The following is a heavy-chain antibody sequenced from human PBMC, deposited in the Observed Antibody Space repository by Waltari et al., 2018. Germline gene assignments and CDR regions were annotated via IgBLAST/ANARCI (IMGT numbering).Heavy chain of an antibody. Sequence: QVQLVQSGAEVKKPGASVKVSCKASGYTCTSYDTNWVRRATGQGLEWMGWMNPNSGNTGYAQKFQGRVTITRNTSISTAYMELSSLRSEDTAVYYCARDGAAAGHDAFDIWGQGTMVTVSS. V-gene: IGHV1-8*03. J-gene: IGHJ3*02. CDR1: GYTCTSYD. D-gene: IGHD6-13*01. CDR3: ARDGAAAGHDAFDI. CDR2: MNPNSGNT.